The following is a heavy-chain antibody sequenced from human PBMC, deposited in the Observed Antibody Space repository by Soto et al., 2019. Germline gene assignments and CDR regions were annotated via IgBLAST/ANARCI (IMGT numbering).Heavy chain of an antibody. CDR3: AKDSGIAAAGPSYYYYGMDV. CDR1: GFTFINYW. V-gene: IGHV3-7*01. CDR2: IKQDGSEK. J-gene: IGHJ6*02. Sequence: PGGSLRLSCAASGFTFINYWMTWVRQAPGKGLEWVANIKQDGSEKYYVDSVKGRFTISRDNSKNTLYLQMNSLRAEDTAVYYCAKDSGIAAAGPSYYYYGMDVWGQGTTVTVSS. D-gene: IGHD6-13*01.